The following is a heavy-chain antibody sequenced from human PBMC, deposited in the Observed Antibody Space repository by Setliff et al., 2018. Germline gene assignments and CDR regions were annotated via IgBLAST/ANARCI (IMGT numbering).Heavy chain of an antibody. CDR2: VFSGDSDT. CDR3: ARLGSSSWYNDVFDF. CDR1: GYRFTTYW. Sequence: LGESLKISCKGSGYRFTTYWIGWVRQMPGKGLEWMGIVFSGDSDTRYSPSFQGQVTMSADKSINTAYLQWSSLKASDTAMYYCARLGSSSWYNDVFDFWGPGTMVTVS. D-gene: IGHD6-13*01. V-gene: IGHV5-51*01. J-gene: IGHJ3*01.